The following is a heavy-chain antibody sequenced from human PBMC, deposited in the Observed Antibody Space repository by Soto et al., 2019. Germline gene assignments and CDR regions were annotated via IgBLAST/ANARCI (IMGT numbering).Heavy chain of an antibody. J-gene: IGHJ5*02. D-gene: IGHD3-3*01. CDR1: GFTFDDYA. CDR2: ISWNSGSI. V-gene: IGHV3-9*01. CDR3: AKELPGKKGYYDFWSGYRWFDP. Sequence: GGSLRLSCAASGFTFDDYAMHWVRQAPGKGLEWVSGISWNSGSIGYADSVKGRFTISRDNAKNSLYLQMNSLRAEDTALYYCAKELPGKKGYYDFWSGYRWFDPWGQGTLVTVSS.